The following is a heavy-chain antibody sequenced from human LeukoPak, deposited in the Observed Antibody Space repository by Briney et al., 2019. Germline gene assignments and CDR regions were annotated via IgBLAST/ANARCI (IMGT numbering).Heavy chain of an antibody. CDR3: ARILVGATSFDY. CDR1: GFTLSTYG. Sequence: RGGSLRLSCAASGFTLSTYGLHWVCQAPAKGLEWVAVIWYDGSNKYHADSVKGRFTISRDNPKNTLYLQMNSMRAEDTALYYCARILVGATSFDYWGQGTLVTVSS. CDR2: IWYDGSNK. J-gene: IGHJ4*02. D-gene: IGHD1-26*01. V-gene: IGHV3-33*01.